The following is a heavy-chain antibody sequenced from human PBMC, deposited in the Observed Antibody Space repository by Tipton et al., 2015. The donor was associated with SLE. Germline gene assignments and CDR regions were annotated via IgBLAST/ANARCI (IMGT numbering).Heavy chain of an antibody. J-gene: IGHJ4*02. Sequence: TLSLTCSVSGDSFSRNTYLWGWIRQPPGKGLEWIGDIYYTGSTYYNASLKGRASIAVDPSKNQFTLNLRSVTAADTAVYYCARVLQGAMVPYYFDYWGQGTLVTVSS. CDR2: IYYTGST. D-gene: IGHD5-18*01. CDR1: GDSFSRNTYL. V-gene: IGHV4-39*06. CDR3: ARVLQGAMVPYYFDY.